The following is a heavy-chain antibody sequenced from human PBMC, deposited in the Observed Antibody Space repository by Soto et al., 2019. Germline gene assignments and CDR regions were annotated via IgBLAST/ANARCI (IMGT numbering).Heavy chain of an antibody. D-gene: IGHD3-10*01. Sequence: VQLVESGGGLVRPGESLRPACEASGFTFTTYWMHWVRQAPGQGLMWVSRINPDGRTTTYADSVKGEXXXXXDNXXXXXXXXXXXXXXXXXAMYYCAXVEIXTWGXYDSWGQGTQVTVSS. CDR3: AXVEIXTWGXYDS. CDR1: GFTFTTYW. V-gene: IGHV3-74*01. J-gene: IGHJ4*02. CDR2: INPDGRTT.